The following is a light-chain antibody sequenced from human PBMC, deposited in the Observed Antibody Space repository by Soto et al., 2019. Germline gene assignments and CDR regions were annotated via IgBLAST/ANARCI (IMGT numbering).Light chain of an antibody. Sequence: EIVLTHSPATLSLSPGERATLSCRASQSVSSSYLAWYQRKPGQAPRLLIYAASTRANGIPDRFSGSGSGTCLSLTISGLEPEDFEVLYCQHYGSSLLTLGGRTKVDIK. V-gene: IGKV3-20*01. CDR1: QSVSSSY. CDR2: AAS. CDR3: QHYGSSLLT. J-gene: IGKJ4*01.